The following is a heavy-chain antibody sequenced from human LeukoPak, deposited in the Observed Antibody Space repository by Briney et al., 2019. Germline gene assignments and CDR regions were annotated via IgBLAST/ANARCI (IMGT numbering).Heavy chain of an antibody. J-gene: IGHJ4*02. CDR1: GFTFSSYA. D-gene: IGHD3-9*01. Sequence: PGGSLRLSCAASGFTFSSYAMSWVRQAPGKGLEWVSGISGSGGETYYADSVKGRFTISRDNSKNTLYVQMSSLRAEDTAVYYCAKTTHDDILTGLEYWGQGILVTVSS. CDR2: ISGSGGET. CDR3: AKTTHDDILTGLEY. V-gene: IGHV3-23*01.